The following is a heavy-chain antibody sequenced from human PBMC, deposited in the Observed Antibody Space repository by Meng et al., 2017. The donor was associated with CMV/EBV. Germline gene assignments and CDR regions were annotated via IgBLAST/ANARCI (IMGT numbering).Heavy chain of an antibody. J-gene: IGHJ4*02. Sequence: QFPPVQSGADVKKPVASVQGPGKSSCYAFTSYGIGWVRQAPGQGLEWMGWISAYNGNTNYAQKLPGRVTMTTDTSTSTAYMELRSLRSDDTAVYYCAREGFDYWGQGTLVTVSS. CDR3: AREGFDY. CDR1: CYAFTSYG. V-gene: IGHV1-18*01. CDR2: ISAYNGNT.